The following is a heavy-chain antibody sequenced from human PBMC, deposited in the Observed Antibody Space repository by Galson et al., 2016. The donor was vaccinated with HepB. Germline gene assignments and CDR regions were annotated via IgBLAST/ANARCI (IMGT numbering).Heavy chain of an antibody. J-gene: IGHJ5*02. V-gene: IGHV3-23*01. CDR3: AKRRTYCSGGRCHSGWFDP. CDR2: ISGDGGPT. D-gene: IGHD2-15*01. CDR1: GFTFSSYA. Sequence: SLRLSCAASGFTFSSYAMSWVRQAPGKGLEWVSGISGDGGPTYYKDSVKGRFTISRDNSKNTLYLQMNSLRADDTAVYYCAKRRTYCSGGRCHSGWFDPWGQGTLVTVSS.